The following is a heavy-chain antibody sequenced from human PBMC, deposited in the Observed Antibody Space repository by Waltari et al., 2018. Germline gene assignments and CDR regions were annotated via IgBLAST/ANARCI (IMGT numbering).Heavy chain of an antibody. CDR1: GFPFNNHA. Sequence: EVQLLDSGGGLVQPGGSLRLSGTPSGFPFNNHAMSWVRQAPGKGLGWVSWIGASGDITCYADSVKGRFTISRDNSKNTLFLQMNSLRVDDTAIYYCAKKDWGLTGTGLFDYWGQGTLVTVSS. CDR2: IGASGDIT. V-gene: IGHV3-23*01. J-gene: IGHJ4*02. CDR3: AKKDWGLTGTGLFDY. D-gene: IGHD1-20*01.